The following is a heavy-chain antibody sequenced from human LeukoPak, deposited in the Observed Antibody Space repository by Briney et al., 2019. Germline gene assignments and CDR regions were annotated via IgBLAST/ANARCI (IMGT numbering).Heavy chain of an antibody. D-gene: IGHD2-15*01. CDR1: GFTCSDYY. Sequence: GGSLRLSCAASGFTCSDYYMSWIRQAPGKGLEWVSYISSSGSTIYYADSVKGRFTISRDNAKNSLYLQVNSLRAEDTAVYYCARDLEVVAATGYFDYWGQGTLVTVSS. V-gene: IGHV3-11*04. CDR2: ISSSGSTI. CDR3: ARDLEVVAATGYFDY. J-gene: IGHJ4*02.